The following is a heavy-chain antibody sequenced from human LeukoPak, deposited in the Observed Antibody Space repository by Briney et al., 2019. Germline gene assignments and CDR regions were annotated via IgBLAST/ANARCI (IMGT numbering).Heavy chain of an antibody. CDR1: GGSISSYY. Sequence: PSETLSLTCAVSGGSISSYYWSWIRQPPGKGLEWIGYIYYSGRTNYNPSLKSRLTISVDRSTNHFSLKLSSVTAADTAVYYCARATTIFGVVGLFDPWGQGTLVTVSS. J-gene: IGHJ5*02. D-gene: IGHD3-3*01. CDR2: IYYSGRT. CDR3: ARATTIFGVVGLFDP. V-gene: IGHV4-59*01.